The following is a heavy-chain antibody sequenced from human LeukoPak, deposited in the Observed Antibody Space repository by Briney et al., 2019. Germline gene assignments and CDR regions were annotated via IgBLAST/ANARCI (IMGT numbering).Heavy chain of an antibody. D-gene: IGHD1-1*01. Sequence: GGSLRLSCAASGFTFSDHWMIWVRQAPGKGLEWVANIKQDGSEKNYVDSVKGRFTISRDNAKNSLYLQMNSLRAEDTAVYHCARDTNWYPIDYCGQGTPVTVSS. CDR3: ARDTNWYPIDY. J-gene: IGHJ4*02. CDR2: IKQDGSEK. V-gene: IGHV3-7*03. CDR1: GFTFSDHW.